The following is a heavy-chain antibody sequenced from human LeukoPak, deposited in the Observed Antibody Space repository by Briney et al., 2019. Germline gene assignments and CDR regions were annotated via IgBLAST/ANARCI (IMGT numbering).Heavy chain of an antibody. V-gene: IGHV1-18*01. CDR3: ARDRGYYDSSGYSWDAFDI. CDR1: GYTFTSYG. Sequence: ASVKVSCKASGYTFTSYGISWVRQAPGQGLEWMGWISAYNGNTNYAQKLQGRVTMTTDTSTSTAYMELRSLRSDDTAVYYCARDRGYYDSSGYSWDAFDIWGQGTMVTVSS. CDR2: ISAYNGNT. D-gene: IGHD3-22*01. J-gene: IGHJ3*02.